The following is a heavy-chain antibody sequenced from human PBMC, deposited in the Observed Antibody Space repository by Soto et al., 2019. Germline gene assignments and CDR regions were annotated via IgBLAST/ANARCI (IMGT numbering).Heavy chain of an antibody. J-gene: IGHJ4*02. CDR2: INTYNGNR. CDR1: GYSFSSYG. Sequence: QVQLVQSGAELRKPGASVKVSCKASGYSFSSYGINWVRQAPGQGVEWMGWINTYNGNRNYAQKFEDRVTMTTATSTNTVYMELRSLKSDDTDIYYCARDRLRGYDSSGFYSWGQGTLVTVSS. CDR3: ARDRLRGYDSSGFYS. V-gene: IGHV1-18*01. D-gene: IGHD3-22*01.